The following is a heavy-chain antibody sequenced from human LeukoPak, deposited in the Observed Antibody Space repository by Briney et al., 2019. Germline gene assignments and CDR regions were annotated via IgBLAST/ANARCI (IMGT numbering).Heavy chain of an antibody. CDR3: AAHGSEGTFDV. J-gene: IGHJ3*01. V-gene: IGHV3-15*01. D-gene: IGHD6-19*01. CDR1: GFSFIPTW. CDR2: IISNIGGGTT. Sequence: GGSLRLSCAASGFSFIPTWMSWVRQTPGKGLEWVGRIISNIGGGTTDYAAPVKDRFAISRDDSKSTVYLQMNSLKTEDTAVYYCAAHGSEGTFDVWGQGTMVTVSS.